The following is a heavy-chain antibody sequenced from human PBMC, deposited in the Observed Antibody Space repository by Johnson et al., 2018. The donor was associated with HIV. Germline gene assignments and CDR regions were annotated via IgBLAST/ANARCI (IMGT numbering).Heavy chain of an antibody. CDR1: GFTFSSYA. D-gene: IGHD5-18*01. CDR2: ISYDGSNK. V-gene: IGHV3-30-3*01. CDR3: ARDQRGGYSYGDTFDL. J-gene: IGHJ3*01. Sequence: QMQLVESGGGVVQPWRSLRLSCAASGFTFSSYAMHWVRQAPGKGLEWVAVISYDGSNKYYADSVKGRFTISRDNSKNMLYLLMNSLRADDTAVYYCARDQRGGYSYGDTFDLWGQGTMVTVSS.